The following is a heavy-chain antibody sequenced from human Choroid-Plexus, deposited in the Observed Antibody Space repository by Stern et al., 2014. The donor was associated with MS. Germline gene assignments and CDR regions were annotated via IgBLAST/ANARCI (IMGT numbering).Heavy chain of an antibody. V-gene: IGHV3-30*18. Sequence: VQLVESGGGVVQPGRPLRLSCVAYGFTFGSCAMHWVRQAPGNGLEWVAGVSYDGSNKYYADSVKGRFTISRDNSQNTLYMQMSSLRPEDTAVYYCAKDRQYLTYFFDHWGQGSLVTVSS. CDR3: AKDRQYLTYFFDH. J-gene: IGHJ5*02. CDR1: GFTFGSCA. CDR2: VSYDGSNK. D-gene: IGHD2/OR15-2a*01.